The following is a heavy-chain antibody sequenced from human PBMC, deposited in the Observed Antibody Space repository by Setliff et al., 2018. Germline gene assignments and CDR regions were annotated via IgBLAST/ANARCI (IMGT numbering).Heavy chain of an antibody. CDR2: IYSSGST. V-gene: IGHV4-4*07. D-gene: IGHD3-16*02. Sequence: PSETLSLTCTVSGDSISSYYWSWIRQPAGKGLEWIGRIYSSGSTNFNPSLKSRVTMSMDTSKNQFSLKLSSVTAAYTAIYYCARGKLRLGQLSLFYGFDIWGQGTMVTVSS. CDR1: GDSISSYY. J-gene: IGHJ3*02. CDR3: ARGKLRLGQLSLFYGFDI.